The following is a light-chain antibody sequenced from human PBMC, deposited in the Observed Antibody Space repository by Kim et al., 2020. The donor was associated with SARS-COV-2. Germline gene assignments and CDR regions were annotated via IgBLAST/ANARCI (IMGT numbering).Light chain of an antibody. CDR3: CSYAGSYTVV. CDR1: SSDVGGYTY. J-gene: IGLJ2*01. V-gene: IGLV2-11*01. CDR2: DVS. Sequence: QSVTISCTGTSSDVGGYTYVSWYQQHPGKAPKLMIYDVSKRPSGVPDRFSGSKSGNTASLTVSGLQAEDEADYYCCSYAGSYTVVFGGGTQLTVL.